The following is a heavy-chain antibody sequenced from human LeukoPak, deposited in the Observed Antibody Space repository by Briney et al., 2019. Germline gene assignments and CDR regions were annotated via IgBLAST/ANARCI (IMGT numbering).Heavy chain of an antibody. J-gene: IGHJ4*02. CDR1: GYTFTDYY. CDR3: AKDSSISAADYYFDY. Sequence: ASVKVSCKASGYTFTDYYMHWVRQAPGQGLEWMGWINPNSGGTNYAQKLQGRVTMTRDTSISTAYMELSRLRSDDTAVYYCAKDSSISAADYYFDYWGQGTLVTVSS. V-gene: IGHV1-2*02. CDR2: INPNSGGT. D-gene: IGHD6-13*01.